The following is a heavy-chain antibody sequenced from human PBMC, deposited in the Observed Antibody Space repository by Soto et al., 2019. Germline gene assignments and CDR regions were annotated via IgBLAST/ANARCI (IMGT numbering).Heavy chain of an antibody. CDR1: GASIGTSNW. J-gene: IGHJ5*02. Sequence: SETLSLTCAVSGASIGTSNWWSWVRQSPGKGLEWIGEIYHLGRTNYNPSLKSRVTLSIDKSNNQFSLTLTSVTAADTAVYFCARTGKFYYYDTTGLPFDPWGPGILVTVSS. V-gene: IGHV4-4*02. D-gene: IGHD3-22*01. CDR3: ARTGKFYYYDTTGLPFDP. CDR2: IYHLGRT.